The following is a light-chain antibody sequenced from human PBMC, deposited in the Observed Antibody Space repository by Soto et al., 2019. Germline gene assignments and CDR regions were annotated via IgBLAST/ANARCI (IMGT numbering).Light chain of an antibody. CDR2: YAS. CDR3: QPYNRSPWT. CDR1: QSISNW. J-gene: IGKJ1*01. V-gene: IGKV1-5*01. Sequence: DIQMTQSPSTLSASVGDRVTITCRASQSISNWLAWYQQKPGKAPKLLIYYASSLASGVPTRFSGSGSGTEYTLPISSLQPVAFATYYCQPYNRSPWTFGQGAKVEIK.